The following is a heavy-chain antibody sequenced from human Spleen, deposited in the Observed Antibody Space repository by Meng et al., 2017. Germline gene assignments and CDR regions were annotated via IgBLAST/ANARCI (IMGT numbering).Heavy chain of an antibody. J-gene: IGHJ6*02. D-gene: IGHD6-6*01. Sequence: SETLSLTCAVSGYSISSGYNWGWIRQPPGKGLEWIGSLYHSGNTYYNPSLKSRVTISADTSKNHFSLKLSSVTAADTAVYYCAREEPAKRPHFYHGLDVWGQGTTVTVSS. CDR2: LYHSGNT. CDR3: AREEPAKRPHFYHGLDV. V-gene: IGHV4-38-2*02. CDR1: GYSISSGYN.